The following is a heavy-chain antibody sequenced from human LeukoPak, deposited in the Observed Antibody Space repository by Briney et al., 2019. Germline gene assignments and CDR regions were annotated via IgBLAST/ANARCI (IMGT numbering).Heavy chain of an antibody. CDR2: INHSGST. CDR1: GGSFSGYY. V-gene: IGHV4-34*01. J-gene: IGHJ4*02. D-gene: IGHD4-17*01. Sequence: SETLSLTCAGYGGSFSGYYWSWIRQPPGKGLEWIGEINHSGSTNYNPSLKSRVTISVDTSKNQFSLKLSSVTAADTAVYYCARGTMTTVTYYFDYWGQGTLVTVSS. CDR3: ARGTMTTVTYYFDY.